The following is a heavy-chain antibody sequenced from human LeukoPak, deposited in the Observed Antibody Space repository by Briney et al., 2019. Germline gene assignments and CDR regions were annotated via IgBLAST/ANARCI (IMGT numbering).Heavy chain of an antibody. CDR2: IYNSGST. Sequence: SETLSLTRTVSGDSFSYFYWSWIRQPPGKGLEWIGYIYNSGSTNYNPSLKSRVTISLDKSKNQFSLKLSSVTAADTAVYYCARVRGLWFGIFDYWGQGTLVTASS. D-gene: IGHD3-10*01. V-gene: IGHV4-59*12. CDR1: GDSFSYFY. CDR3: ARVRGLWFGIFDY. J-gene: IGHJ4*02.